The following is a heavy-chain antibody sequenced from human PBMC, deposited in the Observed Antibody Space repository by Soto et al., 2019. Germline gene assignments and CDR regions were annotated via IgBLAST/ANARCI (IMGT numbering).Heavy chain of an antibody. CDR1: GGSISSGGYY. V-gene: IGHV4-31*03. CDR2: IYYSGST. D-gene: IGHD3-10*01. Sequence: QVQLQESGTGLVKPSQTLSLTCTVSGGSISSGGYYWSWIRQHPGKGLEWIGYIYYSGSTYYNPSLKSRVTISVDTSKNQFSLKLSSVTAADTAVYYCARCNVVRGVIITPNGFAPWGQGTLVTVSS. J-gene: IGHJ5*02. CDR3: ARCNVVRGVIITPNGFAP.